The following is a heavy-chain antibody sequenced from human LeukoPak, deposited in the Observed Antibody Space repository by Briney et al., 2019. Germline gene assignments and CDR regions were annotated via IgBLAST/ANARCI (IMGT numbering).Heavy chain of an antibody. Sequence: SETLSLTCAAYGGSFSGYYWNWIRQPPAKGLEWIGEITHSGSTNYNPSLESRVTISFDTSKNQFSLNLSSVTAADTAVYYCARGRSPQDWGQGTLVTVSS. CDR3: ARGRSPQD. CDR2: ITHSGST. J-gene: IGHJ4*02. CDR1: GGSFSGYY. V-gene: IGHV4-34*01.